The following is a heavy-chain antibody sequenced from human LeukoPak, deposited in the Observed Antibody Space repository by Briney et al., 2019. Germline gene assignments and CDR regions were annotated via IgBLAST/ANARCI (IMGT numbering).Heavy chain of an antibody. J-gene: IGHJ3*02. CDR2: VSGSGGST. D-gene: IGHD1-20*01. CDR1: GFSFSSYT. CDR3: AKEYNWSYGPFDI. V-gene: IGHV3-23*01. Sequence: GGSLRLSCAASGFSFSSYTLSWVRQAPGKGLEWVSSVSGSGGSTYYADSVKGRFTISRDNSKNTLYLQMNSLRAEGTAVYYCAKEYNWSYGPFDIWGQGTMVTVSS.